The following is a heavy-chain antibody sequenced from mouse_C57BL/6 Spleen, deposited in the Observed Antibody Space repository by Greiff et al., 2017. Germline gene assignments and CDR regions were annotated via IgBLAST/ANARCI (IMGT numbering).Heavy chain of an antibody. CDR2: INPSTGGT. V-gene: IGHV1-42*01. D-gene: IGHD1-1*01. Sequence: VQLKESGPELVKPGASVKISCKASGYAFTGSYMNWVKQSPGKGLEWIGEINPSTGGTTYNQKFKAKATLTVDKSSSTAYMQLKSLTSEASAVYYCARVGTRYFDVWGKGTSVTVSS. CDR1: GYAFTGSY. CDR3: ARVGTRYFDV. J-gene: IGHJ1*03.